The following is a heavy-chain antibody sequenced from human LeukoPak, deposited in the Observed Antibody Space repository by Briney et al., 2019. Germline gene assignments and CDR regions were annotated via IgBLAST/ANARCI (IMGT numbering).Heavy chain of an antibody. Sequence: GSLRLSCAAPGFTFSDYYMRWLRQAPGKGLDWVSYISSSGSTIYYADSVKGRFTISRDNAKNSLYLQMNSLRAEDTAVYYCARDKGRPKGELLLYWGQGTLVTVSS. CDR3: ARDKGRPKGELLLY. J-gene: IGHJ4*02. V-gene: IGHV3-11*01. D-gene: IGHD1-26*01. CDR2: ISSSGSTI. CDR1: GFTFSDYY.